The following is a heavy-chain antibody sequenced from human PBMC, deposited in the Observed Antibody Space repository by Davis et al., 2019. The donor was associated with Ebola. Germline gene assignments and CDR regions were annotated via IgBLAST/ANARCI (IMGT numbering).Heavy chain of an antibody. CDR2: INHRGST. Sequence: GSLRLSCAVYGGSFSGYYWSWIRQPPGKGLEWIGEINHRGSTNYNPSLKSRVTISVDTSKNQFSLKLSSVTAAATAVYYCARREVGGIAVFDYWGQGTLVTVSS. CDR1: GGSFSGYY. V-gene: IGHV4-34*01. J-gene: IGHJ4*02. CDR3: ARREVGGIAVFDY. D-gene: IGHD6-19*01.